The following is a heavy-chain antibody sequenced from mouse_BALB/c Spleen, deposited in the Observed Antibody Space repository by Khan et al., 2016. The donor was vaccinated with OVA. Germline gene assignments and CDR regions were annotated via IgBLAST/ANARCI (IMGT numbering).Heavy chain of an antibody. V-gene: IGHV1-7*01. D-gene: IGHD2-1*01. CDR1: GYTFTNYW. J-gene: IGHJ2*01. CDR3: ARRGLQGDFDY. Sequence: QVQLQQSGPELAKPGASVKMSCKASGYTFTNYWILWVKQRPGKGLEWIGYINPSTGYTEYNQNFKDKATLTADKSSSTAYMQLSSLTSEDSAVYYSARRGLQGDFDYWGQGTTLTVSS. CDR2: INPSTGYT.